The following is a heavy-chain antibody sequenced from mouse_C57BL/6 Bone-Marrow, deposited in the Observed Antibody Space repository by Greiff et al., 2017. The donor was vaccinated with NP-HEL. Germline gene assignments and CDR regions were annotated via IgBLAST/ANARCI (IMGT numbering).Heavy chain of an antibody. CDR3: ARTRNWYFDV. Sequence: VQLQQSGPELVKPGASVKISCKASGYAFSSSWMNWVKQRPGKGLEWIGRIYPGDGDTNYIGKFKGKATLTADKSSSTAYMQLSSLTSEDSAVYFCARTRNWYFDVWGTGTTVTVSS. V-gene: IGHV1-82*01. J-gene: IGHJ1*03. CDR1: GYAFSSSW. CDR2: IYPGDGDT.